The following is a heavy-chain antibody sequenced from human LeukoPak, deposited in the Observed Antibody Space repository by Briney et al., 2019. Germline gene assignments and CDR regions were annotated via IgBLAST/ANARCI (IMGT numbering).Heavy chain of an antibody. CDR3: ARGRYPGIAAAGHYGMDV. CDR2: INHSGST. J-gene: IGHJ6*04. Sequence: SETLSLTCAVYGGSFSDYYWSWIRQPPGKGLEWIGEINHSGSTNYNPSLKSRVTISVDTSKSRFSLKLSSVTAADTAVYYCARGRYPGIAAAGHYGMDVWGKGTTVTVSS. V-gene: IGHV4-34*01. CDR1: GGSFSDYY. D-gene: IGHD6-13*01.